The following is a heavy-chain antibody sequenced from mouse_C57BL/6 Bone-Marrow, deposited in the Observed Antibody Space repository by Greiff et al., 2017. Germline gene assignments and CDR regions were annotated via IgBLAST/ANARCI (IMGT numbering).Heavy chain of an antibody. Sequence: QVQLQQPGAELVRPGSSVKLSCKASGYTFTSYWMDWVKQRPGQGLEWIGNIYPSDSETNYNQKLKDKATLTVDKSSSTAYMQLRSLTSEDSAVYYSARDNCGGSSYDCYCDVWGTGTTVTVSS. CDR3: ARDNCGGSSYDCYCDV. D-gene: IGHD1-1*01. J-gene: IGHJ1*03. CDR1: GYTFTSYW. V-gene: IGHV1-61*01. CDR2: IYPSDSET.